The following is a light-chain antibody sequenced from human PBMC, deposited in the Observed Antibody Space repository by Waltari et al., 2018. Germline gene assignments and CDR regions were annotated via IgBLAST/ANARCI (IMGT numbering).Light chain of an antibody. CDR3: QQYSSSSRT. J-gene: IGKJ1*01. CDR1: QGVSGSY. V-gene: IGKV3-20*01. Sequence: EIVLTQSPGTLSLSPGERATLPCRASQGVSGSYLAWYQQKPGQAPMLLILVASIRATGVPDRFSGSRSVTDLTLTISRLEPEDVVVYYCQQYSSSSRTFGQGTKVEIK. CDR2: VAS.